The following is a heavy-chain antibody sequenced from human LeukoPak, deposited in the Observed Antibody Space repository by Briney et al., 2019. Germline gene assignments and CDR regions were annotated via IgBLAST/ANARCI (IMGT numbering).Heavy chain of an antibody. Sequence: ASVKVSCKVSGYTLTELSMHWVRQAPGKGLEWMGGFDPEDGETIYAQKFQGRVTMTEDTSTDTAYMELSSLRSKDTAVYYCATCTTVADYYYGMDVWGQGTTVTVSS. CDR1: GYTLTELS. J-gene: IGHJ6*02. D-gene: IGHD4-11*01. V-gene: IGHV1-24*01. CDR2: FDPEDGET. CDR3: ATCTTVADYYYGMDV.